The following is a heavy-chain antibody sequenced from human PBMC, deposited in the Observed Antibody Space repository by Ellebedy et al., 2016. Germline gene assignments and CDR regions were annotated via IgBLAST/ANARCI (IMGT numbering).Heavy chain of an antibody. V-gene: IGHV4-34*01. CDR3: ARDSSYDSSGYNY. CDR2: INHSGST. J-gene: IGHJ4*02. Sequence: SETLSLTXAVYGGSFSGYYWSWIRQPPGKGLEWIGEINHSGSTNYNPSLKSRVTISVDTSKNQFSLKLSSVTAADTAVYYCARDSSYDSSGYNYWGQGTLVTVSS. CDR1: GGSFSGYY. D-gene: IGHD3-22*01.